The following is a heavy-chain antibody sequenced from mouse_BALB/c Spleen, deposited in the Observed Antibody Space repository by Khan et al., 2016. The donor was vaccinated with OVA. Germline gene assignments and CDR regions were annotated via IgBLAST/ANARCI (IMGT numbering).Heavy chain of an antibody. D-gene: IGHD2-14*01. CDR1: GYTFTDYV. J-gene: IGHJ3*01. CDR3: ARGGYSVFAY. V-gene: IGHV1-77*01. CDR2: IFPGSGTT. Sequence: QVQLKESGPELVKPGASLKMSCKASGYTFTDYVISWVKQRTRQGLEWIGDIFPGSGTTYYNEKFKDKATLTADKSSNTAYMQRTSLTSEDSAVYFCARGGYSVFAYWGQGTLVTVSA.